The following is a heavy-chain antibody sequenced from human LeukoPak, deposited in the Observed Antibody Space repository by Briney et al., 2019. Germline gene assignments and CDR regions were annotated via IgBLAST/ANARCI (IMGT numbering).Heavy chain of an antibody. CDR1: GGSISSYY. V-gene: IGHV4-59*01. D-gene: IGHD3-16*02. Sequence: SETLSLTCTVSGGSISSYYWSWIRQPPGKGLEWIGYIYYSGSTNYNPSLKSRGTISVDTSKNQFALKLSSVTAADTAVYYCAREMGLRLGELSRWYYGMDVWGQGTTVTVSS. J-gene: IGHJ6*02. CDR2: IYYSGST. CDR3: AREMGLRLGELSRWYYGMDV.